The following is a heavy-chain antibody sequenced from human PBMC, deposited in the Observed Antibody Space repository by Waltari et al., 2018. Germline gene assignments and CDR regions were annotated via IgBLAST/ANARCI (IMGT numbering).Heavy chain of an antibody. CDR3: ARETYSSSWYHSWFDP. J-gene: IGHJ5*02. D-gene: IGHD6-13*01. CDR2: IYYSGGT. V-gene: IGHV4-59*01. Sequence: QVQLQESGPGLVKPSETLSLTCTVSGGSISSYYWSWIRQPPGKGLEWIGYIYYSGGTNYNPSLKRRVTISVDTSKNQFSLKLSSVTAADTAVYYCARETYSSSWYHSWFDPWGQGTLVTVSS. CDR1: GGSISSYY.